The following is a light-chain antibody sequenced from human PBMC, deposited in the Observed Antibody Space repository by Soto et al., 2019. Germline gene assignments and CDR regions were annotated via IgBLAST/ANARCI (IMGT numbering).Light chain of an antibody. J-gene: IGKJ2*01. Sequence: EIVMTQSPATLSVSPGERATLSCRASQSVSSDLAWYRQKPGQAPSLLIYDASTRATGVPARFSGTGSGTEFTLIINSLQSEDFAVYYCQQYKDWPPLPTFGQGTKLEIK. CDR2: DAS. V-gene: IGKV3-15*01. CDR3: QQYKDWPPLPT. CDR1: QSVSSD.